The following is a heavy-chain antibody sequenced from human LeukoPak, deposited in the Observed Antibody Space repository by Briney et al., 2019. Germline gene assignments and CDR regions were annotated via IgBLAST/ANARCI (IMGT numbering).Heavy chain of an antibody. V-gene: IGHV4-59*01. CDR3: ARARELFYFDY. D-gene: IGHD3-10*01. J-gene: IGHJ4*02. CDR2: IYSSGST. CDR1: GGSISSYY. Sequence: SETLSLTCTASGGSISSYYWSWIRQPPGKGLEWIGYIYSSGSTNYNPSLKSRVTISVDTSKNQFSLKLSSVTAADTAVYHCARARELFYFDYWAREPWSPSPQ.